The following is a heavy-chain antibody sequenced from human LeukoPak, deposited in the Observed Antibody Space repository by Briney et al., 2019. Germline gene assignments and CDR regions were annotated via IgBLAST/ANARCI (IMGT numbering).Heavy chain of an antibody. Sequence: ASVKVSCKASGYTFTSYGISWVRKAPGQGLEWMGWISAYNGNTNYAQKLQGRVTMTTDTSTSTAYMELRSLRSDDTAVYYCAKISGYDNVWGFDYWGQGTLVTVSS. J-gene: IGHJ4*02. V-gene: IGHV1-18*04. D-gene: IGHD5-12*01. CDR1: GYTFTSYG. CDR2: ISAYNGNT. CDR3: AKISGYDNVWGFDY.